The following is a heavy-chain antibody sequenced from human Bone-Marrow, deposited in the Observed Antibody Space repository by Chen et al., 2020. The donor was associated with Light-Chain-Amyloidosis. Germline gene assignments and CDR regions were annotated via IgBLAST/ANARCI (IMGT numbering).Heavy chain of an antibody. CDR2: IYPDDSDA. Sequence: EVQLEQSGPEVKKPGESLKISCKGSGYTFPNYWIGWVRQMPGKGLEWMGVIYPDDSDARYSPSLVGQVTIPADKSITTAYLQWRSLKASDTAMYYCARRRDGYNFDYWGQGTLVTVSS. V-gene: IGHV5-51*01. CDR1: GYTFPNYW. J-gene: IGHJ4*02. D-gene: IGHD5-12*01. CDR3: ARRRDGYNFDY.